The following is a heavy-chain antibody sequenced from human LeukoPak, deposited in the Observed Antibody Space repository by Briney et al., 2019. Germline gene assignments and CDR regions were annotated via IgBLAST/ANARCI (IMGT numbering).Heavy chain of an antibody. V-gene: IGHV1-18*01. D-gene: IGHD3-16*01. CDR2: ISAYNGNT. CDR1: GYTFTSYG. Sequence: ASVKVSCKASGYTFTSYGISWVRQVPGQGLEWMGWISAYNGNTNYAQKLQGRVTMTGDTSISTAYMELSRLRSDDTAVYYCARDTLTYDYVWGTIDYWGQGTLVTVSS. J-gene: IGHJ4*02. CDR3: ARDTLTYDYVWGTIDY.